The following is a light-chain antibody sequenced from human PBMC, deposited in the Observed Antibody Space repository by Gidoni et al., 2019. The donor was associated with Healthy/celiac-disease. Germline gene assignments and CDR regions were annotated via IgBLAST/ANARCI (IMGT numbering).Light chain of an antibody. J-gene: IGLJ1*01. Sequence: SYELTKPPTVSVSPGQTASITCSGDKLGDKYACWYHQKPGQSPVLVIYQDSKRPSGIPERFSGSNSGNTATRTFSGTQAMDEADYYCQAWDSSTYVVGTWTKVTVL. CDR3: QAWDSSTYV. V-gene: IGLV3-1*01. CDR1: KLGDKY. CDR2: QDS.